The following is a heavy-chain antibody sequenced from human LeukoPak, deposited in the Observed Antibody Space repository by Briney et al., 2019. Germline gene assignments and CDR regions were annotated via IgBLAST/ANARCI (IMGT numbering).Heavy chain of an antibody. CDR3: ARSASMVRGVIIPSSYYYYGMDV. D-gene: IGHD3-10*01. CDR2: INPNSGGT. V-gene: IGHV1-2*02. J-gene: IGHJ6*02. CDR1: GYTFTGYY. Sequence: ASVKVSCKASGYTFTGYYMHWVRQAPGQGLEWMGWINPNSGGTNYAQKFPGRVTMTRDTSISTAYMELSRLRSDDTAVYYCARSASMVRGVIIPSSYYYYGMDVWGQGTTVTVSS.